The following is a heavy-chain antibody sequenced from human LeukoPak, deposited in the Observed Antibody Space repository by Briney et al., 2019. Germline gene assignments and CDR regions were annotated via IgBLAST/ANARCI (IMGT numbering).Heavy chain of an antibody. J-gene: IGHJ4*02. CDR1: GYTFTKYD. CDR2: IDTNTGNP. D-gene: IGHD3-22*01. V-gene: IGHV7-4-1*02. Sequence: ASVKVSCKGSGYTFTKYDISWVRQAPGQGLEYMGWIDTNTGNPTYAQGFTGRFVFSLDTSVSTAYLQISSLKAEDSAIYFCANCYDSSGFFAYWGQGTLVTVSS. CDR3: ANCYDSSGFFAY.